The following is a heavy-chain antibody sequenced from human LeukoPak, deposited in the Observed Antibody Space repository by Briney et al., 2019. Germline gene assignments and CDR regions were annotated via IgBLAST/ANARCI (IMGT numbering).Heavy chain of an antibody. D-gene: IGHD6-6*01. CDR3: ARAGYSSSYYYYYGMDV. V-gene: IGHV4-34*01. Sequence: SETLSLTCAVYGGSFSGYYWSWTRQPPGKGLEWIGEINHSGSTNYNPSLKSRVTISVDTSKNQFSLKLSSVTAADTAVYYCARAGYSSSYYYYYGMDVWGQGTTVTVSS. J-gene: IGHJ6*02. CDR1: GGSFSGYY. CDR2: INHSGST.